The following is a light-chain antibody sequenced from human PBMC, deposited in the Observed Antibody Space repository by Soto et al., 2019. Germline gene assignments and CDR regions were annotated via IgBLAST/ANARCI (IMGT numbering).Light chain of an antibody. CDR2: GAS. Sequence: EIVLTQSPGTLSLSPGERATLSCRASESVSNDHLAWYQRKPGQAPRLLIYGASYRATDIPYRFSGSGSGPDFTINTARLEAEHFAVYICQQSGSTPPTFGLGTKVEI. J-gene: IGKJ1*01. CDR3: QQSGSTPPT. V-gene: IGKV3-20*01. CDR1: ESVSNDH.